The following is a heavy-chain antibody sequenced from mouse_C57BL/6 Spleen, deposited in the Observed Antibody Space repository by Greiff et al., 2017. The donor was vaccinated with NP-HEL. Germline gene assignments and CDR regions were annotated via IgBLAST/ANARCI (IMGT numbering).Heavy chain of an antibody. CDR1: GYTFTSYW. J-gene: IGHJ2*01. D-gene: IGHD2-5*01. CDR3: ARHYINYGYFDY. V-gene: IGHV1-64*01. Sequence: QVQLQQPGAELVKPGASVKLSCKASGYTFTSYWMHWVKQRPGQGLEWIGMIHPNSGSTNYNEKFKSKATLTVDKSSSTAYMQLSSLTSEDSAVYYCARHYINYGYFDYWGQGTTLTVSS. CDR2: IHPNSGST.